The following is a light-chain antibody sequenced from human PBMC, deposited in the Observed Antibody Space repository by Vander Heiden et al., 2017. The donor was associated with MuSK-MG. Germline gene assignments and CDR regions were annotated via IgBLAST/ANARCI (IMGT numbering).Light chain of an antibody. V-gene: IGKV1-5*01. CDR3: QQYNSYSPMYT. CDR2: DAS. Sequence: DIQMTQSPSTLSASVGDRVTITCPASQSISSWLAWYQQKPGKAPKLLIYDASSLESGVTSRFSGSGSGTEFTLTISSLQPEDFVTYYCQQYNSYSPMYTFGHGTKLEIK. J-gene: IGKJ2*01. CDR1: QSISSW.